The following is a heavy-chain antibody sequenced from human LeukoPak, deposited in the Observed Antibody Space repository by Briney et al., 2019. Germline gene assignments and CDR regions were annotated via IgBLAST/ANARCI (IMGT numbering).Heavy chain of an antibody. D-gene: IGHD6-6*01. J-gene: IGHJ4*02. Sequence: PSETLSLTCTVSGAPMTSHYWTWMRQDPGTGLEWIGNIFHTGSTSYNPALESRVTISLDTSNNQFSLKMTSVTPADTDVYYCAKEGGPARPGLDSWGQGTLVTVSS. CDR3: AKEGGPARPGLDS. CDR1: GAPMTSHY. CDR2: IFHTGST. V-gene: IGHV4-59*11.